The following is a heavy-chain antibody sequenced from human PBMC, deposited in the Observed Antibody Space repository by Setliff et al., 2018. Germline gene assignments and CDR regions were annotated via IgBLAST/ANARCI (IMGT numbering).Heavy chain of an antibody. Sequence: GGSLRLSCAASGFTFSNYAMNWVRQAPGKGLEWVSVIYSDGSSTYYGDSVKGRFTISRDNSQNTLYQQMNSLRAEDTAVYYCAKDRPQGVNGRSLDYWGRGALVTVSS. CDR3: AKDRPQGVNGRSLDY. V-gene: IGHV3-23*03. J-gene: IGHJ4*02. D-gene: IGHD3-10*01. CDR1: GFTFSNYA. CDR2: IYSDGSST.